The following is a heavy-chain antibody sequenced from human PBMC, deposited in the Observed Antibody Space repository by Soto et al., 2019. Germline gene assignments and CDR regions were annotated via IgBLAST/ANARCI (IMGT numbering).Heavy chain of an antibody. D-gene: IGHD4-17*01. CDR1: GYTFTSYG. CDR3: ARDGDYEYYYGMDV. J-gene: IGHJ6*02. CDR2: ISAYNGNT. V-gene: IGHV1-18*01. Sequence: ASVKVSCKASGYTFTSYGISWVRQAPGQGLEWMGWISAYNGNTNYAQKLQGRVTMTTDTSTSTAYMELRSLRSDDTAVCYCARDGDYEYYYGMDVWGQGTTVTVSS.